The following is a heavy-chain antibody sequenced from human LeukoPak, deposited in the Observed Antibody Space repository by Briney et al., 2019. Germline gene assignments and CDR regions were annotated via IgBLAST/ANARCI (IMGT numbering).Heavy chain of an antibody. CDR2: IKQDGSEK. CDR1: GFTFSSYW. J-gene: IGHJ4*02. D-gene: IGHD2-2*01. V-gene: IGHV3-7*01. Sequence: GGSLRLSCAASGFTFSSYWMSWVRQAPGKGLEWVANIKQDGSEKYYVDSVKGRFTISRDNAKNSLYLQMNSLRAEDTAVYYCARGLHCSSTSCHFDYWGQGTLVTVSS. CDR3: ARGLHCSSTSCHFDY.